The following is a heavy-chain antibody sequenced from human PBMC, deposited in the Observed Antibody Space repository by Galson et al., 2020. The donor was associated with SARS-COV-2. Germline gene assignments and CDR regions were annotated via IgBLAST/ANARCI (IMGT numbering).Heavy chain of an antibody. J-gene: IGHJ4*02. CDR3: AKGPHGWEEVSGAN. D-gene: IGHD1-26*01. CDR2: ISGSGGST. V-gene: IGHV3-23*01. Sequence: GGSLRLSCAASGFMFGNYAMNWVRQAPGKGLEWVSAISGSGGSTYYADAVKGRFTIPRDNSKDTVYLQMNSLRAEDTAVYYCAKGPHGWEEVSGANWGKGTLVTVST. CDR1: GFMFGNYA.